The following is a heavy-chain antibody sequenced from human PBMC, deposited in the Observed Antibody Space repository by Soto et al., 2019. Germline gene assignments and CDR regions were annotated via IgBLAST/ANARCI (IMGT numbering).Heavy chain of an antibody. Sequence: QVQLQESGPGLVKPSQTLSLTCTVSGGSISSGDYYWSWIRQPPGKGLEWIGYIYYSGSTYYNPSLNRRVTISVDTSKNQFSLKLSSVTAADTAVYYCARVVVTAIRVYYYYYGMDVWGQGTTVTVSS. CDR2: IYYSGST. CDR1: GGSISSGDYY. V-gene: IGHV4-30-4*01. J-gene: IGHJ6*02. CDR3: ARVVVTAIRVYYYYYGMDV. D-gene: IGHD2-21*02.